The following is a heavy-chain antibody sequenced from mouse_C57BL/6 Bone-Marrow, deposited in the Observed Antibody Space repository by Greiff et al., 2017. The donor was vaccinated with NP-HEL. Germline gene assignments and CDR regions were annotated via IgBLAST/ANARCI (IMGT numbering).Heavy chain of an antibody. CDR1: GFTFSSYG. J-gene: IGHJ3*01. CDR3: ASPYDYDVAWFAY. CDR2: ISSGGSYT. Sequence: DVMLVESGGDLVKPGGSLKLSCAASGFTFSSYGMSWVRQTPDKRLEWVATISSGGSYTSYPDSVKGRFTISRDNAKNTLYLQMSSLKSEDTAMYYCASPYDYDVAWFAYWGQGTLVTVSA. V-gene: IGHV5-6*02. D-gene: IGHD2-4*01.